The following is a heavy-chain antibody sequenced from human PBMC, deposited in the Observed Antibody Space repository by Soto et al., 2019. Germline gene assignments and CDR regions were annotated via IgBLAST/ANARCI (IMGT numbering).Heavy chain of an antibody. CDR1: GYTFTSYA. CDR2: INAGNGNT. Sequence: ASVKVSCKASGYTFTSYAMHWVRQAPGQRLEWMGWINAGNGNTKYSQKFQGRVTITRDTSTSTAYMELSSLRSEDTAVYYCARGLGYCSGGSCINWFDPWGQGTLVTVSS. CDR3: ARGLGYCSGGSCINWFDP. J-gene: IGHJ5*02. V-gene: IGHV1-3*01. D-gene: IGHD2-15*01.